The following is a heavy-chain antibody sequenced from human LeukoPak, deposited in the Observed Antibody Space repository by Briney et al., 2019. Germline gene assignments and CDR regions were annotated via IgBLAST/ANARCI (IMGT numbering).Heavy chain of an antibody. Sequence: ASVKVSCKASGYTFTNYALNWVRQAPGQGLEWMGRINTNTGNPTYAQGFTGRFVFSLDTSVSTAYLQISSLKAEDTAVYYCAETTYASESYGTAWFDPWGQGTLVTVSS. V-gene: IGHV7-4-1*02. D-gene: IGHD3-10*01. CDR2: INTNTGNP. J-gene: IGHJ5*02. CDR3: AETTYASESYGTAWFDP. CDR1: GYTFTNYA.